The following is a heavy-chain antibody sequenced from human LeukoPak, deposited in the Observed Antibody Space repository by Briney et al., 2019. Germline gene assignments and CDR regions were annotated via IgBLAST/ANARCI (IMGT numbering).Heavy chain of an antibody. V-gene: IGHV3-30*02. CDR2: IRYDGSNK. D-gene: IGHD6-13*01. J-gene: IGHJ4*02. CDR3: AKDQDEDSSSLDY. CDR1: GFTFSSYG. Sequence: PGGSLRLSCAASGFTFSSYGIHWVRQAPGKGLEWVAFIRYDGSNKYYTDSVKGRFTISRDNSKNTLYLQMNSLRAEDTAVYYCAKDQDEDSSSLDYWGQGTLVTVSS.